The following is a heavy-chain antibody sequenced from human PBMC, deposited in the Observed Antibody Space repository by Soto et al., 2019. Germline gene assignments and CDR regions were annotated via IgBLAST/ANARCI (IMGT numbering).Heavy chain of an antibody. CDR2: IIPIFGTA. CDR3: ARPTRFYYDSSGQSAWFDP. D-gene: IGHD3-22*01. Sequence: GASVKVSCEASGYTFSSYAISWVRQAPGQGLEWMGGIIPIFGTANYAQKFQGRVTITADESTTTAYMELSSLRSEDTAVYYCARPTRFYYDSSGQSAWFDPWGQGTLVTVSS. J-gene: IGHJ5*02. V-gene: IGHV1-69*13. CDR1: GYTFSSYA.